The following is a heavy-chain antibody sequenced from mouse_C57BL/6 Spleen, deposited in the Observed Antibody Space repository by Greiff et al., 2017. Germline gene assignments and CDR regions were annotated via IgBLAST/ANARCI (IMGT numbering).Heavy chain of an antibody. V-gene: IGHV1-69*01. CDR1: GYTFTSYW. CDR2: IDPSDSYT. J-gene: IGHJ3*01. CDR3: ARKIYGNVAWFAY. D-gene: IGHD2-1*01. Sequence: VQLQQPGAELVMPGASVKLSCKASGYTFTSYWMHWVKQRPGQGLEWIGEIDPSDSYTNYNQKFKGKSTLTVDKSSSTAYMQLSSLTSEDSAVYYCARKIYGNVAWFAYWGQGTLVTVSA.